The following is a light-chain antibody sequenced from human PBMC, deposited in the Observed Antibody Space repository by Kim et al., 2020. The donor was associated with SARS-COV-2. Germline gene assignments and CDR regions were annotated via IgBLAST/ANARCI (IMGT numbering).Light chain of an antibody. V-gene: IGKV3-11*01. CDR1: QSVSSY. CDR3: QQRSNWPLYT. J-gene: IGKJ2*01. CDR2: DAS. Sequence: LSPGERATVSCRASQSVSSYLAWYQQKPGQAPRLLIYDASNRATGIPARFSGSGSGTDFTLTISSLEPEDFAVYYCQQRSNWPLYTFGQGTKLEI.